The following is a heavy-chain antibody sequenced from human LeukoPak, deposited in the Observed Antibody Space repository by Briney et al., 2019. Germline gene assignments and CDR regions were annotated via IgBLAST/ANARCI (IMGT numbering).Heavy chain of an antibody. Sequence: GSLRLSCAASGFTFRTAWMNWVRQPPGKGLEWIGEIYHSGTTHHNPYLEGRVTISVDRSKNQFSLNFNSVTAADTAVYFCAKRPNTVVAMGYYYGMDVWGQGTMVTVSS. CDR1: GFTFRTAW. D-gene: IGHD4-23*01. CDR3: AKRPNTVVAMGYYYGMDV. J-gene: IGHJ6*02. CDR2: IYHSGTT. V-gene: IGHV4-4*01.